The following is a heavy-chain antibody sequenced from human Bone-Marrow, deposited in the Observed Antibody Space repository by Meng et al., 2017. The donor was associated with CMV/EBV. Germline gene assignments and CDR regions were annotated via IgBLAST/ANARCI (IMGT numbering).Heavy chain of an antibody. CDR1: ISSGGYY. J-gene: IGHJ5*02. Sequence: ISSGGYYWSWIRQHPGKGLEWIGYIYYSGNTYYNPSLKSRVTISVDTSRNQFSLKLSSVTAADTAVYYCARDKPGYCSGGSCPNHVFDPWGQGTLVTVSS. CDR2: IYYSGNT. CDR3: ARDKPGYCSGGSCPNHVFDP. V-gene: IGHV4-31*02. D-gene: IGHD2-15*01.